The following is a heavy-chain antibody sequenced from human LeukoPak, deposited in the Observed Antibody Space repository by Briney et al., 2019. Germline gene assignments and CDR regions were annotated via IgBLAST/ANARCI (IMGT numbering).Heavy chain of an antibody. J-gene: IGHJ4*02. CDR3: ATLAGGEVRVLRYFDWLFDY. CDR1: GYTLTELS. Sequence: GASVKVSCKVSGYTLTELSMHWVRQAPGKGLEWMGGFDPEDGETIYAQKFQGRVTMTEDTSTDTAYMELSSLRSEDTAVYYCATLAGGEVRVLRYFDWLFDYWGQGTLVTVSS. D-gene: IGHD3-9*01. V-gene: IGHV1-24*01. CDR2: FDPEDGET.